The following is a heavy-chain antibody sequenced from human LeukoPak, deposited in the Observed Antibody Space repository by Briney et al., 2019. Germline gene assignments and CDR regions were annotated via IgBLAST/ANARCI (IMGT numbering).Heavy chain of an antibody. Sequence: ASVKVSCKASGYTFTGYYMHWVRQAPGQGLEWMGWINPNSGGTNYAQKFQGRVTMTRDTSISTAYMELSRLRSDDTAVYYCARERIAARPKSSPYYYYYGMDVWGQGTTVTVSS. CDR1: GYTFTGYY. D-gene: IGHD6-6*01. CDR2: INPNSGGT. CDR3: ARERIAARPKSSPYYYYYGMDV. V-gene: IGHV1-2*02. J-gene: IGHJ6*02.